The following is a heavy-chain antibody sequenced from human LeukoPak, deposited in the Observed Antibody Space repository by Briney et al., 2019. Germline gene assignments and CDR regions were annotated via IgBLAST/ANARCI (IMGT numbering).Heavy chain of an antibody. CDR1: GFTFSSYS. Sequence: GGSLRLSCAASGFTFSSYSMNWVRQAPGKGLEWVSSISSSSSYIYYADSVKGRLTISRDNAKNSLYLQMNSLRAEDTAVYYCARGIAAAPILFDYYYMDVWGKGTTVTVSS. J-gene: IGHJ6*03. D-gene: IGHD6-13*01. CDR3: ARGIAAAPILFDYYYMDV. CDR2: ISSSSSYI. V-gene: IGHV3-21*01.